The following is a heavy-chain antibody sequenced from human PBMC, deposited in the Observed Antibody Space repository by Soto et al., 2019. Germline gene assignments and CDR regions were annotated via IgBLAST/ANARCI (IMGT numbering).Heavy chain of an antibody. CDR3: AKDAVSGDGLWLLDS. V-gene: IGHV3-23*04. CDR2: LLRSGSST. J-gene: IGHJ5*02. CDR1: GFTFSRYA. D-gene: IGHD2-21*02. Sequence: EVQLVESGGGLVQPGGSLRLSCAASGFTFSRYAMTWARQAPGKGLEWVSSLLRSGSSTYYANSVKGRFTISSDLSTNSLYLQMDSLTAEDTAIYYCAKDAVSGDGLWLLDSWGQGTVVTVSS.